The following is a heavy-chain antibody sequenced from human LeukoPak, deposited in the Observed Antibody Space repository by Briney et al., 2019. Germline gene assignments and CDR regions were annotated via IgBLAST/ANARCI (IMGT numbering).Heavy chain of an antibody. CDR3: ARAAQGGAHY. D-gene: IGHD3-16*01. Sequence: SQTLSLTCTVSGGSISSGSYYWSWIRQPAGKGLEWIGRIYTSGSTNYNPSLKSRVTISVDTSKNQFSLKLSSVTAADTALYYCARAAQGGAHYWGQGTLVTVSS. J-gene: IGHJ4*02. V-gene: IGHV4-61*02. CDR1: GGSISSGSYY. CDR2: IYTSGST.